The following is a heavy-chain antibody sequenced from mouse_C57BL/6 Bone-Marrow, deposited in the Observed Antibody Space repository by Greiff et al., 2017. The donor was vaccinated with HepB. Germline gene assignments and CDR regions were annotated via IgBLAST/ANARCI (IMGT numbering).Heavy chain of an antibody. V-gene: IGHV3-8*01. CDR2: ISYSGST. CDR1: GYSITSDY. D-gene: IGHD2-1*01. J-gene: IGHJ1*03. Sequence: DVQLQESGPGLAKPSQTLSLTCSVTGYSITSDYWNWIRKFPGNKLEYMGYISYSGSTYYNPSLKSRISITRDTSKNQYYLQLNSVTTEDTATYYCARYPFYYGNYDWYFDVWGTGTTVTVSS. CDR3: ARYPFYYGNYDWYFDV.